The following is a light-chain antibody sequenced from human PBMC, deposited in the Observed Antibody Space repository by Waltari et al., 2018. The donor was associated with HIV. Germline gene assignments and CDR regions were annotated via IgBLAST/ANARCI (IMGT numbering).Light chain of an antibody. Sequence: DIQMTQSPSTLSASVGDRVTITCRASQSLSSWLAWYQQKPGKAPKLRIYKASSLESGVPSRFSGSGSGTEFTLTISSLQPDDFATYYCQQYNSYPYTFGQGTKLEIK. V-gene: IGKV1-5*03. J-gene: IGKJ2*01. CDR2: KAS. CDR3: QQYNSYPYT. CDR1: QSLSSW.